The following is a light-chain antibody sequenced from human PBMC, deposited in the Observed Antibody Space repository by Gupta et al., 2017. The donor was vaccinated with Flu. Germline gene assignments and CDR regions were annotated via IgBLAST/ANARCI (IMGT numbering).Light chain of an antibody. Sequence: EIMMTQSPATLSVSPGERATLSCRASQSVSSNLAWYQQKPGQAPRLLIYGASTRATGIPARFSGSGSGKEFTLTISSRQSEDFAVYYCQQYNNWPPLTFGGGTKVEIK. V-gene: IGKV3-15*01. CDR3: QQYNNWPPLT. CDR2: GAS. J-gene: IGKJ4*01. CDR1: QSVSSN.